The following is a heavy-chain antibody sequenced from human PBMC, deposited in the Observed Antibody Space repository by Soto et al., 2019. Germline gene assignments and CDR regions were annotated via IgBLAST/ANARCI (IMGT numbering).Heavy chain of an antibody. CDR1: GFTVGDYI. V-gene: IGHV3-49*03. Sequence: PGGSLRLSCAASGFTVGDYIMSWLRKAPGKGLEWVGFIRNKAYGGTTEYAASVKGRFTISRDDSKSIAYLQMNSLKTEDTAVYYCTREIGIQLWLYYFDYWGQGALVPVSS. CDR2: IRNKAYGGTT. D-gene: IGHD5-18*01. CDR3: TREIGIQLWLYYFDY. J-gene: IGHJ4*02.